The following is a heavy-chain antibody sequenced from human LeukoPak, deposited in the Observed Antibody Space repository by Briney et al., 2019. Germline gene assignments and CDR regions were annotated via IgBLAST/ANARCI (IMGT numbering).Heavy chain of an antibody. CDR2: ISAYNGNT. Sequence: ASAKVSCKASGYTFTSYGISWVRQAPGQGLEWMGWISAYNGNTNYAQKLQGRVTMTTDTSMSTAYMELGSLRSDDTAVYYCARDRATMVRGVISKIDYWGQGTLVTVSS. V-gene: IGHV1-18*01. D-gene: IGHD3-10*01. J-gene: IGHJ4*02. CDR1: GYTFTSYG. CDR3: ARDRATMVRGVISKIDY.